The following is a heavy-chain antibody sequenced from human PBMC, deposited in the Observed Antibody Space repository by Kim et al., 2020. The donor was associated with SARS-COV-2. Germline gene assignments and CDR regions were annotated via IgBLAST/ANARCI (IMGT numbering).Heavy chain of an antibody. CDR3: AKDLSGLYFVGFDS. Sequence: GGSLRLSCAASGFTFSSYAMSWVRQAPGKGLEWVSAISGGGGGTSYADSVKGRFTISRDNFKNTLYLQMNTLRAEDTAVYHCAKDLSGLYFVGFDSWGQGTVVTVS. CDR2: ISGGGGGT. D-gene: IGHD1-26*01. V-gene: IGHV3-23*01. J-gene: IGHJ4*02. CDR1: GFTFSSYA.